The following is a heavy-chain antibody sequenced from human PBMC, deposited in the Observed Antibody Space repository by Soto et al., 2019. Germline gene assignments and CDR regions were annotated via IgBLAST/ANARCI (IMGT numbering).Heavy chain of an antibody. CDR2: INTGNGNT. CDR1: GYTFTTAA. D-gene: IGHD4-4*01. V-gene: IGHV1-3*04. Sequence: QVQLVQSGAEVKKPGASVKVSCKASGYTFTTAAMQWVRQAPGQSLEWMGWINTGNGNTKYSQKFRGRLTITRDTSASTAYMELSSLRSEDTAVYYCAIAPTVTLDYWGQGTLVPVSS. J-gene: IGHJ4*02. CDR3: AIAPTVTLDY.